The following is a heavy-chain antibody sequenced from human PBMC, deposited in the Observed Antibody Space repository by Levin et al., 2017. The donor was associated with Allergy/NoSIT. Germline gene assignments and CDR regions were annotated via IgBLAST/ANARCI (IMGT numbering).Heavy chain of an antibody. CDR3: ASRYCSGGSCYRSGAFDI. V-gene: IGHV3-53*01. J-gene: IGHJ3*02. Sequence: PGGSLRLSCAASGFTVSSNYMSWVRQAPGKGLEWVSVIYSGGSTYYADSVKGRFTISRDNSKNTLYLQMNSLRAEDTAVYYCASRYCSGGSCYRSGAFDIWGQGTMVTVSS. D-gene: IGHD2-15*01. CDR1: GFTVSSNY. CDR2: IYSGGST.